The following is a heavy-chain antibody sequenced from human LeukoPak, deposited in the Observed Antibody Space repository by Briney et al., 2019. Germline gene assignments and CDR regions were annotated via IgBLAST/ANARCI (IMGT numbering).Heavy chain of an antibody. V-gene: IGHV3-53*05. CDR2: IYSGGST. Sequence: PGGSLRLSCAASGFTVSSNYMSWVRQAPGKGLEWVSVIYSGGSTYYADSVKGRFTISRDNSKNTLYLQMNSLRAEDTAVYYCAKGYSGTYRDAFDIWGQGTMVTVSS. CDR1: GFTVSSNY. CDR3: AKGYSGTYRDAFDI. D-gene: IGHD1-26*01. J-gene: IGHJ3*02.